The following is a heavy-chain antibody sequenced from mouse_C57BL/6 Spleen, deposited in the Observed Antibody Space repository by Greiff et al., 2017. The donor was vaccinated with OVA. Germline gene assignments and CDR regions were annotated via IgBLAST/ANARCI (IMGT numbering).Heavy chain of an antibody. CDR3: ARRGYYYGSSSYAMDY. Sequence: QVQLQQPGAELVMPGASVKLSCKASGYTFTSYWMHWVKQRPGQGLEWIGEIDPSDSYTNYNQKFKGKSTLTVDKSSSTAYMQLSSLTSEDSAVYYCARRGYYYGSSSYAMDYWGQGTSVTVSS. J-gene: IGHJ4*01. D-gene: IGHD1-1*01. CDR1: GYTFTSYW. CDR2: IDPSDSYT. V-gene: IGHV1-69*01.